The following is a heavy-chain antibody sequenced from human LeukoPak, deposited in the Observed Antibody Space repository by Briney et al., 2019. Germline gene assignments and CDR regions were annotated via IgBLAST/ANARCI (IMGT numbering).Heavy chain of an antibody. CDR3: ARRVYGDYGNWFDP. Sequence: SETLSLTCTVSGGSVSSGRYYWSWIRQPPGKGLEWIGYFYYSGSTNYNPSLKSRVTISVDTSKNQFSLNLSSVTAADTAVYYCARRVYGDYGNWFDPWGQGTLVTVSS. J-gene: IGHJ5*02. D-gene: IGHD4-17*01. CDR1: GGSVSSGRYY. CDR2: FYYSGST. V-gene: IGHV4-61*01.